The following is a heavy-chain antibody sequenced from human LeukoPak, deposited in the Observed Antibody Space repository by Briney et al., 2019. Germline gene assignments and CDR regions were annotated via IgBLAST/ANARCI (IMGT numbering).Heavy chain of an antibody. CDR3: AKTSGAPALVYYYYYMDV. CDR2: IIPIFGTA. J-gene: IGHJ6*03. V-gene: IGHV1-69*01. CDR1: GGTFSSYA. D-gene: IGHD1-26*01. Sequence: SVKVSCKASGGTFSSYAISWVRQAPGQGLEWMGGIIPIFGTANYAQKFQGRVTITADESTSTAYMELSSLRSEDTAVYYCAKTSGAPALVYYYYYMDVWGKGTTVTVSS.